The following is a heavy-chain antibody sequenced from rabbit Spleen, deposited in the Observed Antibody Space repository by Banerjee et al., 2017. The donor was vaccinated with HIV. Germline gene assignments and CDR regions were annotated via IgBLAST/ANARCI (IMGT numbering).Heavy chain of an antibody. CDR1: GFSFNSGYD. V-gene: IGHV1S45*01. CDR2: AYAGSSGNT. J-gene: IGHJ6*01. D-gene: IGHD8-1*01. CDR3: ARDVGTSFSTYGMDL. Sequence: QEQLVESGGGLVQPEGSLTLTCTASGFSFNSGYDMCWVRQAPGKGLEWVACAYAGSSGNTYSATWAKGRFTISKTSSTTMTLQMTSLTAADTATYFCARDVGTSFSTYGMDLWGPGTLVTVS.